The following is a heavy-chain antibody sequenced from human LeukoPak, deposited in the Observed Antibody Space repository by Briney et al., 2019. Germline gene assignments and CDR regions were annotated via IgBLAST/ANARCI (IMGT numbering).Heavy chain of an antibody. D-gene: IGHD3/OR15-3a*01. CDR1: GGNFSNYL. V-gene: IGHV1-69*05. Sequence: SVKVSCKASGGNFSNYLISWVRQAPGQGLEWVGEIIPIFDAPTYAQKFQDRVKITTDGSSSTAYMELSGLRSEDTAMYYCARGGSRVMIFGVPRARSQHWLDPWGQGTLVTVSS. CDR2: IIPIFDAP. CDR3: ARGGSRVMIFGVPRARSQHWLDP. J-gene: IGHJ5*02.